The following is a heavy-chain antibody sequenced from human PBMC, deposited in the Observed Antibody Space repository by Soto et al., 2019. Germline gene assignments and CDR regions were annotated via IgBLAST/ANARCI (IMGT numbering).Heavy chain of an antibody. J-gene: IGHJ3*02. V-gene: IGHV1-69*12. CDR1: GGTFSSYA. CDR3: ARDNGIKIFGVVEGDAFDI. Sequence: QVQLVQSGAEVKKPGSSVKVSCKASGGTFSSYAISWVRQAPGQGLEWMGGIIPIFGTANYAQKFQGRVTITADESTSTAYMELSSLRSEDTAVYYCARDNGIKIFGVVEGDAFDIWGQGTMVTVSS. CDR2: IIPIFGTA. D-gene: IGHD3-3*01.